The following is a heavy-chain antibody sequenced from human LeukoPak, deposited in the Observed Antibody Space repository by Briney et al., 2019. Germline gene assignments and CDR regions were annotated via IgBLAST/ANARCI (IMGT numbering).Heavy chain of an antibody. Sequence: GGSLRLSCAASGFTFSSYYMHWVRQAPGKGLVWVSRINTDGSSTDYPDSVKGRFIISRDNAKNTMHLQMNSLTAEYTRVYYCTRWSYTSGSTAYWRQGTLVTVSS. CDR2: INTDGSST. V-gene: IGHV3-74*01. J-gene: IGHJ4*02. D-gene: IGHD6-19*01. CDR1: GFTFSSYY. CDR3: TRWSYTSGSTAY.